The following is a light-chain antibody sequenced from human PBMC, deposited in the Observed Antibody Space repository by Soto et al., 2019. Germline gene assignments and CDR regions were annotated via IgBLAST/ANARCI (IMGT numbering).Light chain of an antibody. V-gene: IGKV3-20*01. CDR2: ATS. CDR3: QQYGTSPT. J-gene: IGKJ4*01. Sequence: EIVLTQSPGTVSLSPGESATLSCRASQSIYRSDLAWYQHRPGQSPRLLIYATSSRATGIPDRFTGGGSGTGFTLTISLLEPEDSAVYYCQQYGTSPTFGGGTKVEIK. CDR1: QSIYRSD.